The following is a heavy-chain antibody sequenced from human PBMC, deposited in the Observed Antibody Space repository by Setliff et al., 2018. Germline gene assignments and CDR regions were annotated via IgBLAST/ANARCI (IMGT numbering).Heavy chain of an antibody. CDR1: GYTFTSYG. Sequence: ASVKVSCKASGYTFTSYGISWVRQAPGQGLEWMGWVSAYNGNTNYAQKLQGRVTMTTDTSASTAYLELRSLRSDDTAVYYCARESGYYYDSSGYYTDAFDIWG. CDR3: ARESGYYYDSSGYYTDAFDI. J-gene: IGHJ3*02. V-gene: IGHV1-18*01. D-gene: IGHD3-22*01. CDR2: VSAYNGNT.